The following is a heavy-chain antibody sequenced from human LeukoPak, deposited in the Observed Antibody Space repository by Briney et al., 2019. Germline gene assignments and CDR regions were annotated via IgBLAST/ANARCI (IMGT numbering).Heavy chain of an antibody. V-gene: IGHV1-46*01. Sequence: VASVKVSCKASGYTFTSYYMHWVRQAPGQGLEWMGIINPSGGSTSYAQKFQGRVTMTRDTSTSTVYMELRSLRSDDTAVYYCARDRDGYNGYTDWGQGTLVTVSS. CDR1: GYTFTSYY. D-gene: IGHD5-24*01. CDR3: ARDRDGYNGYTD. J-gene: IGHJ4*02. CDR2: INPSGGST.